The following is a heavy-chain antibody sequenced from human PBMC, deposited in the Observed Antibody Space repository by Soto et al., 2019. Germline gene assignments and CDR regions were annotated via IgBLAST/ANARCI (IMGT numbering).Heavy chain of an antibody. CDR3: GAGAAGSLGNYYNSPMDV. D-gene: IGHD3-10*01. J-gene: IGHJ6*02. V-gene: IGHV1-58*01. Sequence: QMQLVQSGPEAKKPGTSMQVSCKASGFSFLDSTVQWLRQARGQRLEWIGWIAGGSGQTRYAQKLQGRVTFTRDMSTNTAKIEVASPRAHDTDAYSCGAGAAGSLGNYYNSPMDVGCQDSAVTVTS. CDR2: IAGGSGQT. CDR1: GFSFLDST.